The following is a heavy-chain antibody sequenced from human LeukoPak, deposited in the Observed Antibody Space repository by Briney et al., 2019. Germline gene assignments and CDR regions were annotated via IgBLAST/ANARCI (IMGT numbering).Heavy chain of an antibody. D-gene: IGHD3-3*01. CDR1: GYSLSSGYY. J-gene: IGHJ5*02. CDR2: IYHSGST. CDR3: ARGGGSYYDFWSGKDPFDP. V-gene: IGHV4-38-2*02. Sequence: PSETLSLTCTVSGYSLSSGYYWGWIRQPPGKGLEWIGSIYHSGSTYYNPSLKSRVTISVDTSKNQFSLKLSSVTAADTAVYYCARGGGSYYDFWSGKDPFDPWGQGTLVTVSS.